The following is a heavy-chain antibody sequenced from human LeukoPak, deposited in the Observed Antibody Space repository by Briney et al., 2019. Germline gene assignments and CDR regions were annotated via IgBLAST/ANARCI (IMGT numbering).Heavy chain of an antibody. Sequence: GSLRLSCAASGFTFSSYSMNWVRQAPGKALEWIGNIHYSGSAYYNPSLESRVTLDVDTSQNRVSLRLTSVTAADTAVYFCARSYCTGSTCPRRWFDPWGQGTLVTVSS. CDR3: ARSYCTGSTCPRRWFDP. D-gene: IGHD2-8*02. J-gene: IGHJ5*02. V-gene: IGHV4-59*04. CDR1: GFTFSSYSMN. CDR2: IHYSGSA.